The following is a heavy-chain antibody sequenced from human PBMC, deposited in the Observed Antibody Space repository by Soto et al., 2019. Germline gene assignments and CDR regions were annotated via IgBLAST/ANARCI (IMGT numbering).Heavy chain of an antibody. Sequence: SETLALTCAVSGGSISRGGYSWSWIRQPPGKGLELIGYIYHSGSTYYNPYLKSRVTISVDRSKNQFSLKLSSVTAADTAVYYCARASRAEARIGSSAHXGGQGTLGTVS. D-gene: IGHD6-13*01. V-gene: IGHV4-30-2*01. CDR3: ARASRAEARIGSSAHX. CDR1: GGSISRGGYS. CDR2: IYHSGST. J-gene: IGHJ5*02.